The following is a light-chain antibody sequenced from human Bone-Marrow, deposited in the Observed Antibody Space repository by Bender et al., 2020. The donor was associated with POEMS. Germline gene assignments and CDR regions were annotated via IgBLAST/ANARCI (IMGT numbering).Light chain of an antibody. CDR1: NIGSES. J-gene: IGLJ2*01. CDR3: QAWDSSTGVV. Sequence: SYVLTQAPSVSVAPGQTAKITCGGDNIGSESVHWYQQKPGQAPVLVVYEDTGRPSGIPERFSGSKSGNTATLTITGTQAMDEADYYCQAWDSSTGVVFGGGTKLTVL. V-gene: IGLV3-21*02. CDR2: EDT.